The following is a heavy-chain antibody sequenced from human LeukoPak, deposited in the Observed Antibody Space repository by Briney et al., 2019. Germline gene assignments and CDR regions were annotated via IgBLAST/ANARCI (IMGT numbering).Heavy chain of an antibody. CDR1: GYTFTTLD. J-gene: IGHJ5*02. CDR2: INPNSGNR. Sequence: GASVKVSCKASGYTFTTLDINWVRQATGQGLEWMGWINPNSGNRGYAQKFQGRVTITRDTSISTAYMELSSLRYEDTAVYYCARLVGATPYNWFDPWGQGTLVTVSS. D-gene: IGHD1-26*01. V-gene: IGHV1-8*03. CDR3: ARLVGATPYNWFDP.